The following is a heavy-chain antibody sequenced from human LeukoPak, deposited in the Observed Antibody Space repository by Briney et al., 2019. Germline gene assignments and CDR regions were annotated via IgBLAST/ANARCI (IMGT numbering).Heavy chain of an antibody. J-gene: IGHJ4*02. CDR2: ISSSSSYI. CDR1: GFTFSSYS. CDR3: ARALAAAGTDY. Sequence: GGSLRLCCAASGFTFSSYSMNWGRQAPGKGLEWVSSISSSSSYIYYADSVKGRFTISRDNAKNSLYLQMNSLRAEDTAVYYCARALAAAGTDYWGQGTLVTVSS. D-gene: IGHD6-13*01. V-gene: IGHV3-21*01.